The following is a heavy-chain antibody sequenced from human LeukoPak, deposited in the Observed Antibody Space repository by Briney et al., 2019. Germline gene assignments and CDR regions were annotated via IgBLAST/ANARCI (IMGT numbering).Heavy chain of an antibody. CDR3: ARDRIAAQDYYYYYMDV. Sequence: PSETLSLTCTVSGDSITSSHWWSWIRQSPGKGLEWIGNTYHSDYTNYNPSLKGRATISVDKSKNQLSLKLSSVTAADTAVYYCARDRIAAQDYYYYYMDVWGKGTTVTVSS. V-gene: IGHV4-4*02. CDR1: GDSITSSHW. D-gene: IGHD6-6*01. CDR2: TYHSDYT. J-gene: IGHJ6*03.